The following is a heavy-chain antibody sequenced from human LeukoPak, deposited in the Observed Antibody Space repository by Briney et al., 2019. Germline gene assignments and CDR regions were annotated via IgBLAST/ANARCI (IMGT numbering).Heavy chain of an antibody. D-gene: IGHD2-2*01. CDR3: AKRFEGSAMGDY. Sequence: GGSLRLSCAASGFTFSSYEMNWVRQAPGKGLEWVSYISSSGSTIYYADSVKGRFTISRDNSKNTLYLQMNSLRAEDTAVYYCAKRFEGSAMGDYWGQGTLVTVSS. CDR2: ISSSGSTI. J-gene: IGHJ4*02. V-gene: IGHV3-48*03. CDR1: GFTFSSYE.